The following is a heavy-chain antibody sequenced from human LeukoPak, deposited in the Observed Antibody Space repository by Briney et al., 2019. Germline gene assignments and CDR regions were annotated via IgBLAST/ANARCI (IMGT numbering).Heavy chain of an antibody. Sequence: GASVKVSCKASGYTFTSYDINWVRQATGQGLEWMGWMNPNSGNTGYAQKFQGRVTMTRNTSISTAYMELRSLRSDDTAVYYCARVDRTTVTIVYGMDVWGQGTTVTVSS. CDR2: MNPNSGNT. D-gene: IGHD4-17*01. CDR3: ARVDRTTVTIVYGMDV. CDR1: GYTFTSYD. J-gene: IGHJ6*02. V-gene: IGHV1-8*01.